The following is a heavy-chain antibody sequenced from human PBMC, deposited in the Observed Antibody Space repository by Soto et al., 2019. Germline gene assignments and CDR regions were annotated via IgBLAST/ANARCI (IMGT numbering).Heavy chain of an antibody. CDR2: IRQDGTEK. CDR3: ARENSGGAYPYYYGMDV. Sequence: GGSLRLSCAASGLVFTSYYMSWVRQAPGKGLEWVANIRQDGTEKHYVDSVRGRFTISRDNAKSSLYLQMSSLRAEDTAVYYCARENSGGAYPYYYGMDVWGRGTTVTVSS. CDR1: GLVFTSYY. D-gene: IGHD1-26*01. J-gene: IGHJ6*02. V-gene: IGHV3-7*01.